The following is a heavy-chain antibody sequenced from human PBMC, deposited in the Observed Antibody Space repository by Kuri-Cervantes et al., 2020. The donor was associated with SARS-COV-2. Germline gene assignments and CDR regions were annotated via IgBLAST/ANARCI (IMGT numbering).Heavy chain of an antibody. J-gene: IGHJ4*02. D-gene: IGHD6-13*01. Sequence: GSLRLSCTVSGGSISSSSYYWGWIRQPPGKGLEWIGSIYYSGSTYYNPSLKSRVTISVDTSKNQLSLKLSSVTAADTAVYYCARGSSPTALIDYWGQGTLVTVSS. V-gene: IGHV4-39*01. CDR3: ARGSSPTALIDY. CDR1: GGSISSSSYY. CDR2: IYYSGST.